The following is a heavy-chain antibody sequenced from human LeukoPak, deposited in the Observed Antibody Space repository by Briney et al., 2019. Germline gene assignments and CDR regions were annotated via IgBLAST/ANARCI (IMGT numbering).Heavy chain of an antibody. J-gene: IGHJ4*02. CDR2: IKQDGSEK. Sequence: GGSLRLSCAASGFTFSSYWMSWVRQAPGKGLEWVANIKQDGSEKYYVDSVKGRFTISRDNAKNSLYLQMNSLRAEDTAVYYCASLSPGGYSYEWGQGTLVTVSS. D-gene: IGHD5-18*01. V-gene: IGHV3-7*01. CDR1: GFTFSSYW. CDR3: ASLSPGGYSYE.